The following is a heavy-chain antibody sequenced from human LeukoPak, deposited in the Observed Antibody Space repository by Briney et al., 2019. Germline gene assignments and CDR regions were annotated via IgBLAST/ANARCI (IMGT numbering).Heavy chain of an antibody. CDR3: ARGGYGDLSPYFDY. Sequence: PGGSLRLSCAASGFTFSSYSMNWVRQAPGKGLEWVSSISSSSSYIYYADSVKGRFTISRDNAKNSLYLQMNSLRAEDTAVYYCARGGYGDLSPYFDYWGQGTLVTVSS. J-gene: IGHJ4*02. CDR1: GFTFSSYS. D-gene: IGHD4-17*01. V-gene: IGHV3-21*01. CDR2: ISSSSSYI.